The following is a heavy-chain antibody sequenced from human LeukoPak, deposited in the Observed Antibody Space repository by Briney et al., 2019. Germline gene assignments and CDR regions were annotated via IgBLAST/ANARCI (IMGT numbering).Heavy chain of an antibody. Sequence: ASVKVSCKASGYTFTSYDINWVRQATGQGLEWMGWINTNTGNPTYAQGFTGRFVFSLDTSVSTAYLQISSLKAEDTAVYYCARDPYYGEVSSFDPWGQGTLVTVSS. V-gene: IGHV7-4-1*02. CDR2: INTNTGNP. J-gene: IGHJ5*02. D-gene: IGHD3-10*01. CDR1: GYTFTSYD. CDR3: ARDPYYGEVSSFDP.